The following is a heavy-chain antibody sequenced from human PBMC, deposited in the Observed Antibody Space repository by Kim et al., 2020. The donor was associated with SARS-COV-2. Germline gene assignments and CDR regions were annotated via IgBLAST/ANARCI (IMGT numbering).Heavy chain of an antibody. CDR1: GFTFSSYG. J-gene: IGHJ4*02. D-gene: IGHD3-3*01. V-gene: IGHV3-33*08. CDR2: IWYDGSNK. Sequence: GGSLRLSCAASGFTFSSYGMHWVRQAPGKGLEWVAVIWYDGSNKYYADSVKGRFTISRDNSKNTLYLQMNSLRAEDTAVYYCARDLPLTIRGEFDYWGQGTLVTVSS. CDR3: ARDLPLTIRGEFDY.